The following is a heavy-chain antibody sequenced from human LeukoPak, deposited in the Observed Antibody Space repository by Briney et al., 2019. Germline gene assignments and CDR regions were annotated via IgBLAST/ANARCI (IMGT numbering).Heavy chain of an antibody. CDR1: GGSISSGGYY. D-gene: IGHD1-26*01. CDR2: IYYSGSA. Sequence: PSETLSLTCTVSGGSISSGGYYWSWIRQHPGKGLEWIGYIYYSGSAYYNPSLKGRVTISVDTSKNQFSLKLSSVTAADTAVYYCARERPGSSFDYWGQGTLVTVSS. CDR3: ARERPGSSFDY. J-gene: IGHJ4*02. V-gene: IGHV4-31*03.